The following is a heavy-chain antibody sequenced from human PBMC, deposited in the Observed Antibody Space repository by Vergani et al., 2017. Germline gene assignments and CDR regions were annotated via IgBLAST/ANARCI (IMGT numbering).Heavy chain of an antibody. CDR2: IIPVFGTA. J-gene: IGHJ4*02. CDR3: ARDYGRAAIDY. Sequence: QVHLVQSGAEVKKPGSSVKVSCRSSGDSFNNFPITWVRQAPGQGLEWMGRIIPVFGTADYSQKFQDRVTITADESTNTSYMHLSSLRSDDTAVYYCARDYGRAAIDYWGQGTLVTVSS. V-gene: IGHV1-69*13. CDR1: GDSFNNFP. D-gene: IGHD2-15*01.